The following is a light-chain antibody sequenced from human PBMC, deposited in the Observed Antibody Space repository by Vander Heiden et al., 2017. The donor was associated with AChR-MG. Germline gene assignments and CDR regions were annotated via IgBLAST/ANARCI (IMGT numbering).Light chain of an antibody. V-gene: IGKV1-16*01. Sequence: DIQMTQSPSSLSASVGDSITMTCRASQGIRIYLAWFQLKPGKAPKPLIYATSILQRGVPSRFSGGGSGTEFTLTITGLQPEDFATYYCQQKESHPQTLGQGTRLDIK. CDR1: QGIRIY. J-gene: IGKJ5*01. CDR2: ATS. CDR3: QQKESHPQT.